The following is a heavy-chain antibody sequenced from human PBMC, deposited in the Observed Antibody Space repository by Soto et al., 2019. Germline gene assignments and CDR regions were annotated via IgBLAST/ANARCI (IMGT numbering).Heavy chain of an antibody. Sequence: QVQLVQSGAEVKKPGSSVKVSCKASGGTFSSYSINWVRQAPGQGLEWMGEIIPIFGTANYAQKFQGRVTITADESTSTAHMEVSSLGSEDTAVYFCARDGGRHSGGIDYWGQGTLVTVSS. CDR2: IIPIFGTA. J-gene: IGHJ4*02. D-gene: IGHD1-26*01. CDR3: ARDGGRHSGGIDY. CDR1: GGTFSSYS. V-gene: IGHV1-69*01.